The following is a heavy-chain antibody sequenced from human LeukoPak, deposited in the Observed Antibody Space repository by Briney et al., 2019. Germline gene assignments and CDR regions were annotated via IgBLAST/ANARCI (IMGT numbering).Heavy chain of an antibody. Sequence: SETLSLTCTVSGGSISSYYWSWIRQPPGKGLEWIGYIYYSGSTNYNPSLKSRVTISVDTSKNQFSLKLSSVTAADTAVYYCARGGYCSSTSCPPGFNYFDYWGQGTLVTVSS. CDR1: GGSISSYY. D-gene: IGHD2-2*01. J-gene: IGHJ4*02. V-gene: IGHV4-59*12. CDR2: IYYSGST. CDR3: ARGGYCSSTSCPPGFNYFDY.